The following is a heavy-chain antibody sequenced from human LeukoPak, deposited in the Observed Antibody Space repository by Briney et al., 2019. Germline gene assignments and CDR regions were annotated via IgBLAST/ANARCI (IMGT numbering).Heavy chain of an antibody. D-gene: IGHD2-2*01. CDR1: GFTFDDYG. Sequence: GGSLRLSCAASGFTFDDYGMSWLRQAPGKGLEWVSGINWIGRSTGYADSVKGRFTISRDNAKNSLYLQMSSLRAEDTAFYYCTRDARIYCSTTSCYGAFDSLLQGTIVTVSS. J-gene: IGHJ3*02. CDR2: INWIGRST. CDR3: TRDARIYCSTTSCYGAFDS. V-gene: IGHV3-20*04.